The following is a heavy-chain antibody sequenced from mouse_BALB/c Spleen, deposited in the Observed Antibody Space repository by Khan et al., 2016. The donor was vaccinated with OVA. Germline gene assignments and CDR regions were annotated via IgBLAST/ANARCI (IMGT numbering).Heavy chain of an antibody. CDR3: ARDYWFTY. CDR1: GFTFSNYA. CDR2: ISSAGDT. J-gene: IGHJ3*01. Sequence: EVELVESGGGLVKPGGSLKLSCAASGFTFSNYAMSWVRQTPEKRLEWVASISSAGDTYYPDSVKGRFTISRDNARNILYLQMSSLRSEDTAMYYCARDYWFTYWGQGTLVTVSA. V-gene: IGHV5-6-5*01.